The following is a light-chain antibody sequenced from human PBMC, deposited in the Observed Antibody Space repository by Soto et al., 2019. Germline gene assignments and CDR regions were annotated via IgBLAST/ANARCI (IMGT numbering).Light chain of an antibody. V-gene: IGKV1-39*01. CDR3: QQSYSDPRT. Sequence: DIQLTQSPSFLSASVGDRVTITCRASQSIGTYLSWYQQKQGKAPKILIYGASNLQSGVPSRFSGSGSETGFTLTISSLQPEDFETYYCQQSYSDPRTFGQGTKVDIK. CDR2: GAS. J-gene: IGKJ2*01. CDR1: QSIGTY.